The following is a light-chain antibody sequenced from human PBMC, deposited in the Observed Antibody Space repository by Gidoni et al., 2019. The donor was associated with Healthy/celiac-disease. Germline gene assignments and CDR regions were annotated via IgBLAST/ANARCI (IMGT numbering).Light chain of an antibody. CDR3: QQYNSYS. CDR2: DAS. Sequence: DIQMTQSPSTLSASVGDRVTITCLASQSISSWLAWYQQKPGKAPKLLIYDASSLESGVPSRFGGSGSGTEFTLTISSLQPDDFATYYCQQYNSYSFGQGTKLEIK. V-gene: IGKV1-5*01. J-gene: IGKJ2*01. CDR1: QSISSW.